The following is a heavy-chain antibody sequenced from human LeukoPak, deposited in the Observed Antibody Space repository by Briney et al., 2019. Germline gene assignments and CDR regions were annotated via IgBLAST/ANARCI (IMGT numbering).Heavy chain of an antibody. V-gene: IGHV3-7*01. J-gene: IGHJ5*02. CDR2: IKQDGSEK. D-gene: IGHD4-23*01. Sequence: GGSLRLSCAASRLTFSTYWMSWVRQAPGKGLEWVANIKQDGSEKYYVDSVKGRFTISRDNAKNSLDLQMNSLRAEDTAVYYCTRSIYGGIDQWGQGTLVTVSS. CDR1: RLTFSTYW. CDR3: TRSIYGGIDQ.